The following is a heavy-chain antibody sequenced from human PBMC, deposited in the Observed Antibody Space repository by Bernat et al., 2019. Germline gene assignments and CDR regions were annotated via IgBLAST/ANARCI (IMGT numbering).Heavy chain of an antibody. D-gene: IGHD3-22*01. CDR3: AREDYDSSGYYASAYFQH. CDR1: GYSIRSGYY. CDR2: MYLSGKT. J-gene: IGHJ1*01. Sequence: QVQLQESGPGLVKPSETLSLTCDVSGYSIRSGYYWAWIRQPPGKGLEGIGTMYLSGKTYYNPSLKSRVTMSVDTSKNQFSLKLRSVTAADTAVYYCAREDYDSSGYYASAYFQHWGQGTLVAVSS. V-gene: IGHV4-38-2*02.